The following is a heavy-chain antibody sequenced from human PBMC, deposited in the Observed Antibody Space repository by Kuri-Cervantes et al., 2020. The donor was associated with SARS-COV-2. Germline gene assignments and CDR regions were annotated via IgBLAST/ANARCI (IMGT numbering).Heavy chain of an antibody. D-gene: IGHD1-26*01. V-gene: IGHV3-15*01. J-gene: IGHJ4*02. CDR1: GFTFGDYA. CDR2: IKSESDGGTT. Sequence: GESLKISCTASGFTFGDYAMSWVRQAPGKGLEWVGRIKSESDGGTTDYAAPVKGRFTISRDDSKDTLYLQMNSLNTEDTAVYYCTTGGAQWGQGTLVTVSS. CDR3: TTGGAQ.